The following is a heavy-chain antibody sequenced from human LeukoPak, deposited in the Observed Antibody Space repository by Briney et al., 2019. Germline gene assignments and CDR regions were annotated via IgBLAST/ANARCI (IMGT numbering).Heavy chain of an antibody. D-gene: IGHD3-22*01. J-gene: IGHJ3*02. CDR3: AREIGYYDSSGYYTGDAFDI. Sequence: GGSLRLSCAASGFTFSDYYMSWIRQAPGKGLEWVSYISSSGSTIYYADSVKGRFTISRDNAKNSLYLQMNSLRAEDTAVYYCAREIGYYDSSGYYTGDAFDIWGQGTMVTVSS. CDR1: GFTFSDYY. CDR2: ISSSGSTI. V-gene: IGHV3-11*04.